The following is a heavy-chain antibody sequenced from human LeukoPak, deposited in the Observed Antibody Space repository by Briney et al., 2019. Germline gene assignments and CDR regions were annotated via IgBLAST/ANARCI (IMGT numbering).Heavy chain of an antibody. V-gene: IGHV4-4*02. D-gene: IGHD6-13*01. J-gene: IGHJ4*02. CDR1: GGSISSSNW. Sequence: SGTLSLTCAVSGGSISSSNWWSWVRQPPGKGLEWIGEIYHSGSTNYNPSLKSRVTISVDKSKNQFSLKLSSVTAADTAVYYCARPMRLAAAGYYFDYWGRGTLVTVSS. CDR2: IYHSGST. CDR3: ARPMRLAAAGYYFDY.